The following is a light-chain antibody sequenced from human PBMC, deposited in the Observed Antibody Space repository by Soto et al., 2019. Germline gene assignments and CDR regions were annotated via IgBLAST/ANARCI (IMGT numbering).Light chain of an antibody. CDR2: GAS. CDR3: QHYNTWPWT. V-gene: IGKV3-15*01. Sequence: ETVMTQSPSTLSVSPGERATLSCMASQSVNSNLAWYQQKLGQAPRVLIYGASTRATGIPARFSGSGSETEFILTSGSLQSEDFAVYYCQHYNTWPWTFGQGTKVDNK. J-gene: IGKJ1*01. CDR1: QSVNSN.